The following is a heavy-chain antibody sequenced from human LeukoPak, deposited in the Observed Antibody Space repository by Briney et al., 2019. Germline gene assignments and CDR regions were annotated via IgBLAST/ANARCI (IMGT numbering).Heavy chain of an antibody. CDR3: ARAGNGGDYNYGMDV. J-gene: IGHJ6*02. D-gene: IGHD2-8*01. Sequence: SETLSLTCTVSGGSISSGDYYWSWIRQHPGKGLEWIGYIYYSGSTYYNPSLKSRVTISVDTSKNQFSLKLSSVTAADTAVYYCARAGNGGDYNYGMDVWGQGTTASVSS. CDR1: GGSISSGDYY. V-gene: IGHV4-31*03. CDR2: IYYSGST.